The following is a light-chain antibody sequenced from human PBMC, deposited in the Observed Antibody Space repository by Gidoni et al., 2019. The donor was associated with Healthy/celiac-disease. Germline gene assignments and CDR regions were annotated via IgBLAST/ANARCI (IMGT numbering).Light chain of an antibody. Sequence: DIQMTQSPSSLSASVGDRVTITCRASQSISSYLNWYQQKPGKAPKLLIYAASSLQSGVPSRFSGSGSGTDFTLTISSLQPEDFATYYCRQGYSTPRTFGQGDQGGDQT. CDR3: RQGYSTPRT. CDR2: AAS. J-gene: IGKJ1*01. CDR1: QSISSY. V-gene: IGKV1-39*01.